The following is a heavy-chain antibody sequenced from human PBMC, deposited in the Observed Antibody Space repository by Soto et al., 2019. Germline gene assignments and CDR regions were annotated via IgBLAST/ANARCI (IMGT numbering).Heavy chain of an antibody. J-gene: IGHJ6*02. V-gene: IGHV1-69*05. CDR1: GGTFSSYA. Sequence: SVKVSCKASGGTFSSYAISWVRQAPGQGLEWMGGIIPIFGTANYAQKFQGRVTMTRDTSISTAYMELSRLRSDDTAVYYCAREEVRMGYSAAGYYYYYGMDVWGQGTTVTVSS. D-gene: IGHD2-15*01. CDR2: IIPIFGTA. CDR3: AREEVRMGYSAAGYYYYYGMDV.